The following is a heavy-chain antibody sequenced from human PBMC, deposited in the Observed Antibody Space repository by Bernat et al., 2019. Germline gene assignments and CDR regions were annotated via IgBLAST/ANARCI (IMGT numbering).Heavy chain of an antibody. Sequence: QVQLQESGPGLVKPSQTLSLTCTVSGGSISSGDYYWSWIRQPPGKGLEWIGYIYYSGSTYYNPSLKSRVTISVDTSKKQFSRKLSSVTAADTAVYYCARAGNGVGEASIDYWGQGTLVTVSS. CDR3: ARAGNGVGEASIDY. D-gene: IGHD3-10*01. CDR1: GGSISSGDYY. CDR2: IYYSGST. J-gene: IGHJ4*02. V-gene: IGHV4-30-4*01.